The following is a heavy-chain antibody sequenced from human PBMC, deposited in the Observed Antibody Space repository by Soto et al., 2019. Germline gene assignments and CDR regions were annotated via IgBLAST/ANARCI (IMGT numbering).Heavy chain of an antibody. CDR2: IYPGDSDT. V-gene: IGHV5-51*01. CDR1: GDSFTSYW. D-gene: IGHD1-7*01. CDR3: ARPQAWNYDYYYYGMDV. Sequence: PGEALKISCEGSGDSFTSYWSGWVRQMPGKGLEWMGIIYPGDSDTRYSPSFQGQVTISADKSISTAYLQWSSLKASDTAMYYCARPQAWNYDYYYYGMDVWGQGTTVTVSS. J-gene: IGHJ6*02.